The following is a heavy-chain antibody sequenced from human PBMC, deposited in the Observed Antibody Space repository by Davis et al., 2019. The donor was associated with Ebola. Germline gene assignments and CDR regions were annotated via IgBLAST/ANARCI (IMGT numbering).Heavy chain of an antibody. CDR2: VTSGGVST. V-gene: IGHV3-23*01. J-gene: IGHJ4*02. CDR3: AKGSSSGWPYYFDY. D-gene: IGHD6-19*01. Sequence: PAGSLRLSCAASGFISSNYAMARVRQAPGKGLEWVSAVTSGGVSTYYADSVKGRITISRDNSKNTLHVQMSSLRADDTAVYYCAKGSSSGWPYYFDYWGQGTLVTVSS. CDR1: GFISSNYA.